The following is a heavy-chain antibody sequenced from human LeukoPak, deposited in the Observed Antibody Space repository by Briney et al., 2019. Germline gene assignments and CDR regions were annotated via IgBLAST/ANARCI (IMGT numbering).Heavy chain of an antibody. CDR1: VGSISFFY. J-gene: IGHJ4*02. D-gene: IGHD6-13*01. V-gene: IGHV4-59*08. CDR2: IYYSGST. CDR3: ARLGKRDGSTWLDS. Sequence: SEALSLTCTVSVGSISFFYWSWIRQPPGQGLEWIGYIYYSGSTNYNPSLKSRVTISVDMSKNQFSLKLSSVTAADTAVYYCARLGKRDGSTWLDSWGQGTLVTVS.